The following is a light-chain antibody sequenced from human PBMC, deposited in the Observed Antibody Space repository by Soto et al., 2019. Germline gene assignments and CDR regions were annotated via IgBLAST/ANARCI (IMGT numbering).Light chain of an antibody. CDR1: NSDVGSYNY. V-gene: IGLV2-14*01. Sequence: QSALTQPASVSGSPGQSITISCTGTNSDVGSYNYVSWYQQHPGKAPKLMICEVSNRPPGVSSRFSGSKSGTTASLTISGLQAEDEGDYYCSSYTSRSTWVFGGGTKLTVL. J-gene: IGLJ3*02. CDR3: SSYTSRSTWV. CDR2: EVS.